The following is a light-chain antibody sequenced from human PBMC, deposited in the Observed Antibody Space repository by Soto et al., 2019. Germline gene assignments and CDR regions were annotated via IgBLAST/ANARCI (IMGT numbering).Light chain of an antibody. V-gene: IGLV2-23*02. CDR2: EVS. J-gene: IGLJ1*01. Sequence: QSALTQPASVSGSPGQSITISCTGTSSDVGSYNLVSWYQQHPGKAPKLMIYEVSKRPSGVPNRFSGSKSGNTASLTISGLQAEDEADYYCCSYAGSSTFFGTGTKVTVL. CDR3: CSYAGSSTF. CDR1: SSDVGSYNL.